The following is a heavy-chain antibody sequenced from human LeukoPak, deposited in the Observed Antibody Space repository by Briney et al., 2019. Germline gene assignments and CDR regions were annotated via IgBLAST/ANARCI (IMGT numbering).Heavy chain of an antibody. CDR2: IYTSGST. D-gene: IGHD3-22*01. V-gene: IGHV4-4*09. Sequence: SETLSLTCTVSGGSISSYYWSWIRQPPGKGLEWSGYIYTSGSTNYNPSLKSRVTISVDTSKNQFSLKLSSVTAADTAVYYCARHRYYDSSGYAILAFDIWGQGTIVTVSS. J-gene: IGHJ3*02. CDR3: ARHRYYDSSGYAILAFDI. CDR1: GGSISSYY.